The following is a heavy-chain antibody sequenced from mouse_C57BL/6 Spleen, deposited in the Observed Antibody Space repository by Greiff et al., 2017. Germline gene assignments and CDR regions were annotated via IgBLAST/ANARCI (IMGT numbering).Heavy chain of an antibody. J-gene: IGHJ3*01. CDR3: ARYGNFPFAY. Sequence: QLKESGAELVRPGTSVKVSCKASGYAFTNYLIEWVKQRPGQGLEWIGVINPGSGGTNYNEKFKGKATLTADKSSSTAYMQLSSLTSEDSAVYFCARYGNFPFAYWGQGTLVTVSA. CDR1: GYAFTNYL. D-gene: IGHD2-1*01. V-gene: IGHV1-54*01. CDR2: INPGSGGT.